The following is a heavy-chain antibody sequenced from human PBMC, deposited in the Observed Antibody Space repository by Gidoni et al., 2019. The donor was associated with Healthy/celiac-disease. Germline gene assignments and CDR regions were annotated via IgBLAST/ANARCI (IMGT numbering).Heavy chain of an antibody. CDR2: ISSSSSYI. J-gene: IGHJ6*02. D-gene: IGHD6-13*01. CDR3: ARGKQQLVRRYYYYGMDV. CDR1: GFTFSSYS. V-gene: IGHV3-21*01. Sequence: EVQLVESGGGLVKPGGSLRLSCAASGFTFSSYSLNWVRQAPGKGLEWVSSISSSSSYIYYADSVKGRFTISRDNAKNSLYLQMNSLRAEDTAVYYCARGKQQLVRRYYYYGMDVWGQGTTVTVSS.